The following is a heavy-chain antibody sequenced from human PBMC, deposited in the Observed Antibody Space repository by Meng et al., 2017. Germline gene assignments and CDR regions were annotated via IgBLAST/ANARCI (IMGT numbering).Heavy chain of an antibody. Sequence: GESLKISCAASGFTFSSYSMNWVRQAPGKGLEWVGFIRNKANGGTTEYAASVKGRFTISRDDSKSIAYLQINSLKTDDTAMYYCATTRDGSGMGYWGQGTLVTVSS. J-gene: IGHJ4*02. V-gene: IGHV3-71*01. CDR2: IRNKANGGTT. CDR1: GFTFSSYS. CDR3: ATTRDGSGMGY. D-gene: IGHD3-10*01.